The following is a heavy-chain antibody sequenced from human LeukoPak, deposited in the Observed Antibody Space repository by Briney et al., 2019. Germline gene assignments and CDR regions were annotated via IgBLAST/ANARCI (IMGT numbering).Heavy chain of an antibody. V-gene: IGHV3-7*03. CDR3: AREWGIDY. J-gene: IGHJ4*02. D-gene: IGHD3-16*01. CDR2: IKQDGSER. CDR1: GFIFSNYW. Sequence: GGSLRLSCAASGFIFSNYWMNWVRQAPGKGLEWVASIKQDGSERLYVDSVKGRFTISRDNAKNSLYLQMNSLRAEDTAVYYCAREWGIDYWGQGTLVTVSS.